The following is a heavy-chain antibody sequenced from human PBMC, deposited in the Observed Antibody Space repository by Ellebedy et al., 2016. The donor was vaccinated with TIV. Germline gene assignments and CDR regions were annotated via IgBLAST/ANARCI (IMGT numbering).Heavy chain of an antibody. D-gene: IGHD6-19*01. CDR1: GFTFDDYA. Sequence: PGGSLRLPCAASGFTFDDYAMHWVRQAPGKGLEWVSGISWNSGSIGYADSVKGRFTISRDNAKNSLYLQMNSLRAEDMALYYCAKDSKGDSSGPIDYWGQGTLVTVSS. CDR2: ISWNSGSI. J-gene: IGHJ4*02. CDR3: AKDSKGDSSGPIDY. V-gene: IGHV3-9*03.